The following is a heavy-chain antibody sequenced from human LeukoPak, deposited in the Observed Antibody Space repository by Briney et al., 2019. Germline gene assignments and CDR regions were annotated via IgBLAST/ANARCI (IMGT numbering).Heavy chain of an antibody. D-gene: IGHD5-18*01. Sequence: SETLSLTCIVSGYSLSSGYYWGWIRQPPGKGLEWIGYIYYSGSTNYNPSLKSRVTISVDTSKNQFSLKLSSVTAADTAVYYCARGVTPRYWGQGTLVTVSS. J-gene: IGHJ4*02. CDR3: ARGVTPRY. CDR2: IYYSGST. V-gene: IGHV4-61*01. CDR1: GYSLSSGYY.